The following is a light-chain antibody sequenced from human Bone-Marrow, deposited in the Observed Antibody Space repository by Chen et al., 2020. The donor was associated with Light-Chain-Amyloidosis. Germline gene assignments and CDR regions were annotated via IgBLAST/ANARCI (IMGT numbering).Light chain of an antibody. J-gene: IGKJ1*01. CDR3: QQYAGSLWT. CDR2: GAS. Sequence: EIVLTQSPVTLSLSPGERATLSCRASQSVSSSYLAWYQQKPGQAPRLLIYGASSRAAGIPDRFSGSGSGTDFTLTISRLESEDFAVYYCQQYAGSLWTFGQGTKVEIK. V-gene: IGKV3-20*01. CDR1: QSVSSSY.